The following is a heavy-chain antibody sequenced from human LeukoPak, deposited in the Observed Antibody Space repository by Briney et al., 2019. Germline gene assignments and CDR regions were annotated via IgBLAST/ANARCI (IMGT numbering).Heavy chain of an antibody. D-gene: IGHD3-10*01. Sequence: ASVKVSCKASASTFSTYAIHWVRQAPGQGLEWMGWISTGNGNTRYSKAFQDRVTITRDTSASTVYMDLRGLRSEDMAVYYCARENYYRIGRFDRAYLDDWGQGTLVTVSS. CDR1: ASTFSTYA. CDR2: ISTGNGNT. CDR3: ARENYYRIGRFDRAYLDD. V-gene: IGHV1-3*03. J-gene: IGHJ4*02.